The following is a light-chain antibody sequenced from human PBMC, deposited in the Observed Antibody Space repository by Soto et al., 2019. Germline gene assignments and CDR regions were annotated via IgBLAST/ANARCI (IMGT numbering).Light chain of an antibody. CDR1: QSVSSD. CDR3: QQYNNWPRT. V-gene: IGKV3-15*01. Sequence: EIVMPQSPATLSVSPGERATLSCRASQSVSSDLAWYHQKPGQAPRLLIYSASTRDTGIPARFSGSGSWTEFTLTINRLQSEDFAVYYCQQYNNWPRTFGQGTKVDIK. CDR2: SAS. J-gene: IGKJ1*01.